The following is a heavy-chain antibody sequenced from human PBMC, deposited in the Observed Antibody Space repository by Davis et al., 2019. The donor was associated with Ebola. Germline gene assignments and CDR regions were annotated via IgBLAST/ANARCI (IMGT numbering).Heavy chain of an antibody. Sequence: PGGSLRLSCAASGFTFNNFAMSWVRQAPGKGLECVSVLSASGTNTYYADSVKGRFTISRHNSENTLYLQMNSLTAEDTAVYYCSKSNYGSGIGAPYGLDVWGQGTTVTVSS. CDR3: SKSNYGSGIGAPYGLDV. J-gene: IGHJ6*02. CDR2: LSASGTNT. D-gene: IGHD3-10*01. CDR1: GFTFNNFA. V-gene: IGHV3-23*01.